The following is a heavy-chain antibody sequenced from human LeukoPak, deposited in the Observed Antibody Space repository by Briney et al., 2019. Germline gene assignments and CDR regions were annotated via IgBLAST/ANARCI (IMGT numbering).Heavy chain of an antibody. D-gene: IGHD3-22*01. CDR1: GFTFSSYW. Sequence: GGSLRLSCAASGFTFSSYWMHWVRQAPGKGLVWVSRINSDGSSTSYADSVKGRFTISRDNSRNTLYLQMNSLRAEDTAVYYCAKDQFDSISMTVWGQGTLVTVSS. V-gene: IGHV3-74*01. CDR3: AKDQFDSISMTV. J-gene: IGHJ4*02. CDR2: INSDGSST.